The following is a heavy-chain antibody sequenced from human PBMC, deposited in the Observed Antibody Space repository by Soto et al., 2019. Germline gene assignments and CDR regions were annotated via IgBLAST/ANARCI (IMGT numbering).Heavy chain of an antibody. CDR2: ISYDGSHK. CDR3: ARDYSYQRAMDV. Sequence: GGSLRLSCAASGFTFSNFAMYWVRQAPGKGLEWVTVISYDGSHKYYADSVKGRFTISRDNSKNTLYLQMNNLRAEDSAVYFCARDYSYQRAMDVWGQRTTVTVSS. CDR1: GFTFSNFA. J-gene: IGHJ6*02. D-gene: IGHD2-15*01. V-gene: IGHV3-30-3*01.